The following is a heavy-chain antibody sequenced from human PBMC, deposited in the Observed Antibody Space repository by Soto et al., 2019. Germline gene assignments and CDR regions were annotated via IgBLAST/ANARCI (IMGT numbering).Heavy chain of an antibody. CDR1: GFTFSSYA. Sequence: QPGGSLRLSCAASGFTFSSYAMSWVRQAPGDGLEWVSAISGSGGSTYYADSVKGRFTISRDNSKNTLYLQMNSLRAEDTAVYYCVRAECITCYGFRQWGQGTQVTVSS. CDR2: ISGSGGST. J-gene: IGHJ1*01. D-gene: IGHD2-2*01. V-gene: IGHV3-23*01. CDR3: VRAECITCYGFRQ.